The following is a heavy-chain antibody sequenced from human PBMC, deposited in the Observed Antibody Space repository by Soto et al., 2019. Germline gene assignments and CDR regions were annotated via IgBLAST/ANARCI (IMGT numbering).Heavy chain of an antibody. CDR2: INAGNGNT. J-gene: IGHJ5*02. CDR3: AEAGLTGGTLWFGP. CDR1: GYTFPTYA. V-gene: IGHV1-3*01. Sequence: ASVKVSCKASGYTFPTYAMHWVRQAPGQRLEWMGWINAGNGNTKYSQKFQGRVTISPDTSKNQFSLQLNSVTPEDTAVYYCAEAGLTGGTLWFGPWGQGTLVTVSS. D-gene: IGHD6-13*01.